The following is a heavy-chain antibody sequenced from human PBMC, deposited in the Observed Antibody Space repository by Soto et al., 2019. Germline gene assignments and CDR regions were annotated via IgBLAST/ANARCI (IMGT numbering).Heavy chain of an antibody. Sequence: ASVKVSCKASGYTFTGYYMHWVRQAPGQGLEWMGWINPNSGGTNYAQKFQGRVTMTRDTSISTAYMELSRLRSDDTAVYYWARAVWDIVVVPAAVAFDYWGQGTLVTVSS. CDR1: GYTFTGYY. CDR2: INPNSGGT. D-gene: IGHD2-2*01. V-gene: IGHV1-2*02. J-gene: IGHJ4*02. CDR3: ARAVWDIVVVPAAVAFDY.